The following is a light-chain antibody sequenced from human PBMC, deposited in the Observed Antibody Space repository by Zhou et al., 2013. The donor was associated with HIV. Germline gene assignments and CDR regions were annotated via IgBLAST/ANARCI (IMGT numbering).Light chain of an antibody. CDR3: QQAYSFPLT. Sequence: DIQMTQSPSILSASVGDTVTITCRASQSIGSSLAWYQQRVGKAPQLLIHKASSLQSEVPSRFSGGGSDTEFTLTINSLQPDDFATYYCQQAYSFPLTFGGGTKVEIK. J-gene: IGKJ4*01. CDR1: QSIGSS. CDR2: KAS. V-gene: IGKV1-5*03.